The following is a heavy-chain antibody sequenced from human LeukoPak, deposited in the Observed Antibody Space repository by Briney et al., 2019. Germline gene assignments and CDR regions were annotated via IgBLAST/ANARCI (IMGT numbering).Heavy chain of an antibody. CDR1: GYTLTELS. CDR3: ATDQGYYDILTGIY. D-gene: IGHD3-9*01. J-gene: IGHJ4*02. V-gene: IGHV1-24*01. Sequence: ASVKVSCKVSGYTLTELSMHWVRQAPGKGLEWMGGFDPEDGETIYAQKFQGRVTMTEDTSTDTAYMELSSLRSEDTAVYYCATDQGYYDILTGIYWGQGTLVTVSS. CDR2: FDPEDGET.